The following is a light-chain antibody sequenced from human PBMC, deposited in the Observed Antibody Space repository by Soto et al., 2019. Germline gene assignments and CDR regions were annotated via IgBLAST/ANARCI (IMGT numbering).Light chain of an antibody. CDR2: DAS. Sequence: ICLTQSPDTLSLSPGERATLSCRASQSVTNYIAWYQQRPGQAPRLLIYDASNRATGVPARFSGSGSGTDFTLTISDLEPADFGLYYCQQRLNWPPGFGQGTKVDIK. V-gene: IGKV3-11*01. CDR1: QSVTNY. J-gene: IGKJ1*01. CDR3: QQRLNWPPG.